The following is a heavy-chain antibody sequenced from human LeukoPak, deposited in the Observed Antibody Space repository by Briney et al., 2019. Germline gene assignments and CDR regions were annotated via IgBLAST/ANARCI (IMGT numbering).Heavy chain of an antibody. CDR1: GYTFTSHD. Sequence: GASVKVSCKASGYTFTSHDINWVRQATGQGLEWMGWMNPNSGNTGYAQKFQGRVTITRNTSISTAYMELSSLRSEDTAVYYCARVHSKPNWFDPWGQGTLVTVSS. J-gene: IGHJ5*02. V-gene: IGHV1-8*03. CDR3: ARVHSKPNWFDP. D-gene: IGHD1-14*01. CDR2: MNPNSGNT.